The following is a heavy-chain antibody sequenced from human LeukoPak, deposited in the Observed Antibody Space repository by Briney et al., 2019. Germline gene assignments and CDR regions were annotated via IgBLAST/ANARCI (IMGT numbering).Heavy chain of an antibody. CDR1: GCTFSDYY. CDR2: LSSSSGHT. D-gene: IGHD3-10*01. V-gene: IGHV3-11*05. CDR3: ARAGHYYFDY. J-gene: IGHJ4*02. Sequence: PGGSLRLSCAAPGCTFSDYYMNWIRQAPGKGLEWISFLSSSSGHTNSADSVKGRFTISRDNAKNSLYLQMNSLRPEDTAVYYCARAGHYYFDYWGQGTLVTVSS.